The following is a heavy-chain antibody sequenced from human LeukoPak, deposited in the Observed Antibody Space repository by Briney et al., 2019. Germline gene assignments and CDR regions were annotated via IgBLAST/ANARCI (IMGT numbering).Heavy chain of an antibody. CDR3: ARVAAADYFDY. Sequence: ASVKVSCKASGFSFSGYYMRWVRQAPGQGLEWMGWINPYNGNTNYAQKLQGRVTMTTDTSTSTAYMELRSLRSDDTAVYYCARVAAADYFDYWGQGTLVTVSS. D-gene: IGHD6-13*01. V-gene: IGHV1-18*01. J-gene: IGHJ4*02. CDR1: GFSFSGYY. CDR2: INPYNGNT.